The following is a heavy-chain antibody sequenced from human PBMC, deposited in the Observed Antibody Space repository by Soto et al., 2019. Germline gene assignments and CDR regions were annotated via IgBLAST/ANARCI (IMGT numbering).Heavy chain of an antibody. Sequence: ASVKVSFKASGYTFTSYGISWVRQAPGQGLEWMGWISAYNGNTNYAQKLQGRVTMTTDTSTSTAYMELRSLRSDDTAVYYCARDPLGYCSSTSCPDYYYYYGMDVWGQGTTVTVSS. CDR1: GYTFTSYG. V-gene: IGHV1-18*04. D-gene: IGHD2-2*01. CDR2: ISAYNGNT. CDR3: ARDPLGYCSSTSCPDYYYYYGMDV. J-gene: IGHJ6*02.